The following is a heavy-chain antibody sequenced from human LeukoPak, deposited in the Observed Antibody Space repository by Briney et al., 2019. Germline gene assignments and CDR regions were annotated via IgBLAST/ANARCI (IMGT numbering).Heavy chain of an antibody. CDR2: INHSGST. Sequence: GSLRLSCAASGFTFSSYAMSWVRQAPGKGLEWIGEINHSGSTNYNPSLKSRVTISVDTSKNQFSLKLSSVTAADTAVYYCARVKPAVVTSYRWFDPWGQGTLVTVSS. CDR3: ARVKPAVVTSYRWFDP. D-gene: IGHD2-21*02. CDR1: GFTFSSYA. V-gene: IGHV4-34*01. J-gene: IGHJ5*02.